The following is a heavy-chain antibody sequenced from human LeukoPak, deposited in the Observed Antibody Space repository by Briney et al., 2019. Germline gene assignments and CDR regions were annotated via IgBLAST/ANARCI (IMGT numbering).Heavy chain of an antibody. J-gene: IGHJ3*02. CDR1: GFTFSSYS. V-gene: IGHV3-48*04. D-gene: IGHD6-6*01. CDR2: ISSSSSTI. CDR3: ARESIAGAFDI. Sequence: GGSLRLSCAASGFTFSSYSMNWVRQAPGKGLEWVSYISSSSSTIYYADSVKGRFTISRDNAKNSLYLQMNSLRAEDTAVYYCARESIAGAFDIWGQGTMVTVSS.